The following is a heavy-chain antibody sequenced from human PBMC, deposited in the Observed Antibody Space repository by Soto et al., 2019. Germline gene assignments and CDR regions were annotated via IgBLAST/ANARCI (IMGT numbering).Heavy chain of an antibody. J-gene: IGHJ3*02. D-gene: IGHD5-18*01. CDR2: IIPIFGTA. CDR3: ARDQLADTAMAYDAFDI. Sequence: ASVKVSCKAYGGTFSSYAISWVRQAPGQGLEWMGGIIPIFGTANYAQKFQGRVTITADESTSTAYMELSTLRSEDTAVYYCARDQLADTAMAYDAFDIWGQGTMVTVSS. V-gene: IGHV1-69*13. CDR1: GGTFSSYA.